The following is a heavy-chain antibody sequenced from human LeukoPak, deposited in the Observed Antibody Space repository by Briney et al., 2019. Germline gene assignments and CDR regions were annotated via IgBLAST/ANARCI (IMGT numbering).Heavy chain of an antibody. Sequence: GGSLRLSCAASGFTFGSYAVSWVRQAPGKGLEWVSAISGGGSPYYADSVKGRFTISRDRSKNTVYLQMNSLRAEDTAVYYCAKDYDYGGNPVGYFDYWGQGTLVTVSS. J-gene: IGHJ4*02. V-gene: IGHV3-23*01. D-gene: IGHD4-23*01. CDR3: AKDYDYGGNPVGYFDY. CDR1: GFTFGSYA. CDR2: ISGGGSP.